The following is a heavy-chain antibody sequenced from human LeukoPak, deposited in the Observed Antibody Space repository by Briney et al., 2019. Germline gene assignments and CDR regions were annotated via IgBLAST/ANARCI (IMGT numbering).Heavy chain of an antibody. CDR1: GFTFSSYA. CDR2: ISSSGGST. CDR3: AKSPLGQIYYYYMDV. V-gene: IGHV3-23*01. J-gene: IGHJ6*03. Sequence: GGSLRLSCAASGFTFSSYAMSWVRQAPGMGLEWVSAISSSGGSTYYADSVKGRFTISRDNAKNTLYLQMNSPRAEDTAVYYCAKSPLGQIYYYYMDVWGKGTTVTVSS.